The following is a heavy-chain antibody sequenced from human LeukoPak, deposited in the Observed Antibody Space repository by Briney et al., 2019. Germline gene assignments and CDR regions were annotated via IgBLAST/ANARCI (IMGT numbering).Heavy chain of an antibody. V-gene: IGHV4-34*01. CDR2: IHYTGGT. CDR3: ARGNILSGYCFDF. D-gene: IGHD3-9*01. Sequence: TSETLSLTCAVYGGSISGYYWSWIRQPPGKGLEWVGEIHYTGGTSYNPSLKSRPTISIDTSKNQLSLKLSSVTAADTAVYYCARGNILSGYCFDFWGQGALVTVSS. J-gene: IGHJ4*02. CDR1: GGSISGYY.